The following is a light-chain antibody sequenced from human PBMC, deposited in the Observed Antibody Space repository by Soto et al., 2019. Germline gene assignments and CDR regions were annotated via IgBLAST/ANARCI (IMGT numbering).Light chain of an antibody. Sequence: QSALTQPASVSGSPGQSITISCTGTSSDVGGYNYVSWYQHHPGKAPKLIIYDVSNRPSGVSNRFSGSKSGNTASLTISGLQAEDEAEYYCSSYTGSSTPAVFGGGTKVTVL. V-gene: IGLV2-14*03. CDR2: DVS. CDR3: SSYTGSSTPAV. J-gene: IGLJ2*01. CDR1: SSDVGGYNY.